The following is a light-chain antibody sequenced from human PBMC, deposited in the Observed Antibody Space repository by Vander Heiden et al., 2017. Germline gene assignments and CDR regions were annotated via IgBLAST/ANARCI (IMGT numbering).Light chain of an antibody. CDR3: MQALQTPLYT. CDR1: QSLLHSNGYHY. Sequence: IVMTQSPLSLPVTPGAPASFSCRSSQSLLHSNGYHYLDWYLQKPGQSPQLLIFLGGNRACGGAERLSGSGSGKDFTLKISRVEAEDVGVYYCMQALQTPLYTFGQGTKLEIK. V-gene: IGKV2-28*01. J-gene: IGKJ2*01. CDR2: LGG.